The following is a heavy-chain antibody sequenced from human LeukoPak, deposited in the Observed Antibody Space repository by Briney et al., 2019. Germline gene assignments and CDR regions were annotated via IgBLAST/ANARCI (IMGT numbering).Heavy chain of an antibody. V-gene: IGHV1-2*04. D-gene: IGHD2-8*01. CDR1: GYTFTDYF. CDR3: ARDFLGRTNGGSNYFGMDV. CDR2: INLHTGGA. Sequence: GASVKVSCKSSGYTFTDYFLHWVRQAPGQGLEWMGCINLHTGGAHYAQKFQDWVSLTRDTSIGTAFMELSSLRSDATAIYYCARDFLGRTNGGSNYFGMDVWGQGTTVTVSS. J-gene: IGHJ6*02.